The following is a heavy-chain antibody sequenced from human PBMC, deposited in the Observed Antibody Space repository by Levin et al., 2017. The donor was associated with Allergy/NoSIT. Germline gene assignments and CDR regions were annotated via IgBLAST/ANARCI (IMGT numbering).Heavy chain of an antibody. D-gene: IGHD2-21*01. CDR1: GFTFSSYA. J-gene: IGHJ6*02. Sequence: GGSLRLSCAASGFTFSSYAMSWVRQAPGKGLEWVSAISGSGGSTYYADSVKGRFTISRDNSKNTLYLQMNSLRAEDTAVYYCAKELLSWLVGYYGMDVWGQGTTVTVSS. CDR2: ISGSGGST. V-gene: IGHV3-23*01. CDR3: AKELLSWLVGYYGMDV.